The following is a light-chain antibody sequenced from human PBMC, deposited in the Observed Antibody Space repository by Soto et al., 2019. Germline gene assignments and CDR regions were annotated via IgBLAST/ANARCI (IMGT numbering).Light chain of an antibody. V-gene: IGLV1-40*01. J-gene: IGLJ1*01. Sequence: QSLLTQPPSGSGAPGQRGSISCTGSTSNIGAPYDVHWYQHLPGTAPKLLIYGDNNRPSGVPDRCSGSKSSTAAALAIARLQAEDEADYYCQSYDISLNNYVFGTGTKVTVL. CDR1: TSNIGAPYD. CDR2: GDN. CDR3: QSYDISLNNYV.